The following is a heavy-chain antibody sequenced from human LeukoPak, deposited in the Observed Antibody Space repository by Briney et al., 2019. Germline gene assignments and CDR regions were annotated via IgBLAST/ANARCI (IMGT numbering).Heavy chain of an antibody. CDR3: ARDWTLNY. Sequence: PGGSLRLSCAAPGFTFSSYAMHWVRQAPGKGLEWVAVVSFDGGNKYYADSVKDRFTISRDNSQNTLYLQLNSLRAEDTAVYYCARDWTLNYWGQGTLVTVSS. V-gene: IGHV3-30-3*01. CDR1: GFTFSSYA. D-gene: IGHD3/OR15-3a*01. J-gene: IGHJ4*02. CDR2: VSFDGGNK.